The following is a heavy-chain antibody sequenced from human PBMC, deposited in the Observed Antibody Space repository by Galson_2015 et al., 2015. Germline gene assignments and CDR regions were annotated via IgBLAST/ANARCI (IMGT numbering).Heavy chain of an antibody. CDR3: ARELGGTYSSDH. CDR2: INPRGAAT. Sequence: SVKVSCKASGYTFTNYYIQWVRQAPGQGLEWVGAINPRGAATFYAQKLQGRVTMTRDTPMSTVYVELSSLGSEDTAVYYCARELGGTYSSDHWGPRPLVTVSS. D-gene: IGHD3-10*01. CDR1: GYTFTNYY. V-gene: IGHV1-46*04. J-gene: IGHJ4*02.